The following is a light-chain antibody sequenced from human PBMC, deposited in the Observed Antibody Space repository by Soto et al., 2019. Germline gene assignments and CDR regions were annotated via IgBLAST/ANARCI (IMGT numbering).Light chain of an antibody. V-gene: IGKV3-20*01. Sequence: VLTQSPVTLSLSQGERATLSCRAIQSVSSSYLAWYQQKPGQAPRLLIYGASSRATGIPDRFSGSGSGTDFTLTISRLEPEDFAVYYCQQYGSSPRLTFGGGTKVDIK. J-gene: IGKJ4*01. CDR2: GAS. CDR1: QSVSSSY. CDR3: QQYGSSPRLT.